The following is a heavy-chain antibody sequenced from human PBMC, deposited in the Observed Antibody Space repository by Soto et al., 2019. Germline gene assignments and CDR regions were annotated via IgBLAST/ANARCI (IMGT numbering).Heavy chain of an antibody. J-gene: IGHJ4*02. CDR1: GFSLTTSGMT. V-gene: IGHV2-5*01. CDR2: AQ. Sequence: SGPTLVNPTQTLTLTCTVSGFSLTTSGMTLGWIRQPPGKAPEWLALAQQYSPSLQSRLTFTKDASKNQVVLTMTDVEPADTATYYGTLRHEASMGPIYWGQGIQVTVSS. D-gene: IGHD2-2*01. CDR3: TLRHEASMGPIY.